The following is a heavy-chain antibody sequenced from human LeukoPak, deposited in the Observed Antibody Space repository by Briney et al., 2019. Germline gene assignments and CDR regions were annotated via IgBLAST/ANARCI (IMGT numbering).Heavy chain of an antibody. CDR3: ARVGRYFDAFDI. J-gene: IGHJ3*02. D-gene: IGHD1-26*01. CDR1: GFTFSDHY. CDR2: TRTKANSYTT. V-gene: IGHV3-72*01. Sequence: PGGSLRLSCAASGFTFSDHYMDWVRQAPGKGLEWVGRTRTKANSYTTEYAASVKGRFSISRDDSKNSLYLQMNSLKTEDTAVYYCARVGRYFDAFDIWGQGTMVTVSS.